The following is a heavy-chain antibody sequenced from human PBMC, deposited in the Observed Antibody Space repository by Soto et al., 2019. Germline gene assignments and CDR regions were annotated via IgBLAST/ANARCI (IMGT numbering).Heavy chain of an antibody. CDR1: GFTFSNAW. J-gene: IGHJ3*01. CDR3: AKLPRLQYLAP. CDR2: IKSKTDGGTT. D-gene: IGHD4-4*01. Sequence: GGSLRLSCAASGFTFSNAWMNWVRQAPGKGLEWVGRIKSKTDGGTTDYAAPVKGRFTISRDNSKNTLYLQMNSLRAEDTAVYYCAKLPRLQYLAPWGQGTMVTVSS. V-gene: IGHV3-15*07.